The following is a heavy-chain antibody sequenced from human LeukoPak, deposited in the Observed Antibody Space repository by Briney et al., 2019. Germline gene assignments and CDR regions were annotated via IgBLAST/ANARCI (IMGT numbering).Heavy chain of an antibody. D-gene: IGHD3-22*01. CDR1: GFTFDDYA. J-gene: IGHJ3*02. CDR3: AKVRAPYYYDSSGYYLGVGAFDI. Sequence: PGGSLRLSCAASGFTFDDYAMHWVRQAPGKGLEWVSGISWNSGSIGYADSVKGRFTISRDNAKNSLYLQMNSLRAEDTALYYCAKVRAPYYYDSSGYYLGVGAFDIWGQGTMVTVSS. CDR2: ISWNSGSI. V-gene: IGHV3-9*01.